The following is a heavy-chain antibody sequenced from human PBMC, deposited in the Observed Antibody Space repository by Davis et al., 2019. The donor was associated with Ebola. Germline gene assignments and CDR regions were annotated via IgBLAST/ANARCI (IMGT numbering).Heavy chain of an antibody. CDR1: GGSISSYY. D-gene: IGHD3-22*01. CDR3: ARDSGYYYDSSGYPDAFDI. CDR2: IYYSGST. J-gene: IGHJ3*02. V-gene: IGHV4-59*01. Sequence: PSETLSLTCTVSGGSISSYYWSWIRQPPGKGLEWIGYIYYSGSTNYNPSLKSRVTISVDTSKNQFSLKLSSVTAADTAVYSCARDSGYYYDSSGYPDAFDIWGQGTMVTVSS.